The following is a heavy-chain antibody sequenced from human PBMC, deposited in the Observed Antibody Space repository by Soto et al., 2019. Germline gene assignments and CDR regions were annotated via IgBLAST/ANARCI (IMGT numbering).Heavy chain of an antibody. V-gene: IGHV4-39*02. CDR1: GGSISSSSYY. J-gene: IGHJ4*02. CDR2: SYYSGSA. CDR3: ARRGVSGRVDY. Sequence: QLQLQESGPGLVKPSETLSLTCTVSGGSISSSSYYWGWIRQPPGKGLEWIGNSYYSGSAYYNPTLKTRVTKTVDMSKNHLSLNMSSVTAADTAVYYCARRGVSGRVDYWGQGTLVTVSS. D-gene: IGHD3-10*01.